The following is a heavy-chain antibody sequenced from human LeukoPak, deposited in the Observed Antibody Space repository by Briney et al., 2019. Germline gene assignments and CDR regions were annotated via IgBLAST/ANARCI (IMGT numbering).Heavy chain of an antibody. J-gene: IGHJ4*02. D-gene: IGHD5-18*01. CDR1: GFTFSSYT. V-gene: IGHV3-48*02. CDR2: VSHSFNK. CDR3: ARDGLHTADFDY. Sequence: GGSLRLSCAASGFTFSSYTMNWVRQAPGKGLEWVSTVSHSFNKHYSDSVKGRFTISRDNAGNSLYLQVNSLRDEDTAVYYCARDGLHTADFDYWGQGTLVTVPS.